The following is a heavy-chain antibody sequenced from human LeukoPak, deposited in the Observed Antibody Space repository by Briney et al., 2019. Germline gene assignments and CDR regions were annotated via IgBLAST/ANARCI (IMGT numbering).Heavy chain of an antibody. CDR2: INHSGST. Sequence: SETLSLTCAVYGGSFSGYYWSWIRQPPGKGLEWIGEINHSGSTNYNPSLKSRVTISVDTSKNQFSLKLSSVTAADTAVYYCARHREPFDYWGQGTLVTVSS. CDR1: GGSFSGYY. V-gene: IGHV4-34*01. D-gene: IGHD1-14*01. CDR3: ARHREPFDY. J-gene: IGHJ4*02.